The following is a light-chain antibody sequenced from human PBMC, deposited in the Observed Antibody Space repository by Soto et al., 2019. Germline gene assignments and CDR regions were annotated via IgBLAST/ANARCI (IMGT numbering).Light chain of an antibody. V-gene: IGKV3-11*01. J-gene: IGKJ4*01. CDR1: QSVVNY. Sequence: EIVLTQSPVTLSLSPGERATLSCRASQSVVNYLAWYQQKPGQAPRLLIYDASKSATGIPARFSGSGYGTDFPLTISSLEPEDFAIYYCQQRSNWPLTFGGGTKVEIK. CDR2: DAS. CDR3: QQRSNWPLT.